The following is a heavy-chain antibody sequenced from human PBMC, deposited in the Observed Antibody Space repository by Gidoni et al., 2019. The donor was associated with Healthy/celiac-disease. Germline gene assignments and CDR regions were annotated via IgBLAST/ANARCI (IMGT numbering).Heavy chain of an antibody. D-gene: IGHD2-2*02. J-gene: IGHJ5*02. CDR2: ISPICGTE. CDR1: GCTFSSSA. Sequence: QLQLVQSGAEVKKPGSSVQVSCKASGCTFSSSAISWVRQAPGQGLEWMGGISPICGTENYARKFQGRVTITADESTSTAYMELSSLRAEDTAVYYCAGRYCSSTSCYRLTGVVYWVFDPWGQGTLVTVSS. CDR3: AGRYCSSTSCYRLTGVVYWVFDP. V-gene: IGHV1-69*12.